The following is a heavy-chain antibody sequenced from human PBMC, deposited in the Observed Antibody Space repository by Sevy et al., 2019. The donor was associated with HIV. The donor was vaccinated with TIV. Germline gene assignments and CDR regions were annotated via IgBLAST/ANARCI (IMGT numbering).Heavy chain of an antibody. J-gene: IGHJ4*02. V-gene: IGHV4-59*01. D-gene: IGHD6-13*01. CDR3: ARGGPNQQQLDYFDY. CDR2: SGHT. Sequence: SETLSLTCTVSGVSISPYYWAWIRQPPGKGLECIGISGHTNYNPSHQTRVTPSVDTSKNQFSLKLSSGTAADTAIYYCARGGPNQQQLDYFDYWGQGTLVTVSS. CDR1: GVSISPYY.